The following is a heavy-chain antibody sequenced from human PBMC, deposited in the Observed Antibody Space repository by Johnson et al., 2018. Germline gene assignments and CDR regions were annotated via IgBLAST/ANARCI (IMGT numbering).Heavy chain of an antibody. J-gene: IGHJ6*03. V-gene: IGHV3-20*04. CDR3: ARNCHGGGIPYYYYYMDV. CDR2: ISWNGGST. D-gene: IGHD1-26*01. Sequence: VQLVQSGGGVVRPGGSXRLSCAASGFTFADYGMSWVRQAPGKGLAWVSGISWNGGSTGYADSVKGRVTISRDNAKNSLYLQLNSLRAEDTALYYCARNCHGGGIPYYYYYMDVWGKGTTVTVSS. CDR1: GFTFADYG.